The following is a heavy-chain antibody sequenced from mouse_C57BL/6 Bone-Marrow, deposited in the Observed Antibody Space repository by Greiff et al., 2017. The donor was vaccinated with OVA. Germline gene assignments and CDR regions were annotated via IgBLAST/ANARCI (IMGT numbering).Heavy chain of an antibody. Sequence: DVHLVESGGGLVKPGGSLKLSCAASGFTFSSYAMSWVRQTPEKRLEWVATISDGGSYTYYPDNVKGRFTISRDNAKNNLYLQMSHLKSEDTAIYYCAREKYYGGSVDYWGQGTTLTVSS. J-gene: IGHJ2*01. CDR2: ISDGGSYT. V-gene: IGHV5-4*01. D-gene: IGHD1-1*01. CDR3: AREKYYGGSVDY. CDR1: GFTFSSYA.